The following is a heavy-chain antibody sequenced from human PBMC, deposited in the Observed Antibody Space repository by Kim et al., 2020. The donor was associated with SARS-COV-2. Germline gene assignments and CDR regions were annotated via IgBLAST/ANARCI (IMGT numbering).Heavy chain of an antibody. D-gene: IGHD2-2*01. Sequence: ASVKVSCKASGYTFTSYDINWVRQATGQGLEWMGWMNPNSGNTGYAQKFQGRVTMTRNTSISTAYMELSSLRSEDTAVYYCARGLSGPASYGYYYYGMDVWGQGNTVTVSS. CDR1: GYTFTSYD. J-gene: IGHJ6*02. CDR2: MNPNSGNT. V-gene: IGHV1-8*01. CDR3: ARGLSGPASYGYYYYGMDV.